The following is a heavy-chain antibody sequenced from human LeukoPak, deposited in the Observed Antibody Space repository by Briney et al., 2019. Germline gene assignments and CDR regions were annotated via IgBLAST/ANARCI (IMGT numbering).Heavy chain of an antibody. CDR3: ARVELAPYYYYMDV. J-gene: IGHJ6*03. Sequence: GGSLRLSCAASGFTFSRHGMSWVRQAPGKGLEWVAGLSSAGVTAYYADSVKGRFTISRDNAKNSLYLQMNSLRAEDTAVYYCARVELAPYYYYMDVWGKGTTVTVSS. V-gene: IGHV3-48*03. CDR2: LSSAGVTA. D-gene: IGHD1-7*01. CDR1: GFTFSRHG.